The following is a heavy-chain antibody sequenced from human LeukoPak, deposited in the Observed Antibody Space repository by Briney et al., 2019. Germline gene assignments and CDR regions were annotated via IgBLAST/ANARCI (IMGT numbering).Heavy chain of an antibody. CDR2: IYYSGST. CDR1: GFTFSSYS. D-gene: IGHD3-9*01. V-gene: IGHV4-59*01. CDR3: AGPGGYSDWLPYGY. J-gene: IGHJ4*02. Sequence: GSLRLSCAASGFTFSSYSMNWIRQPPGKGLEWIGYIYYSGSTDSNPSLKGRITLSVDTSENQFSLNLKSVTAADTAVYYCAGPGGYSDWLPYGYWGQGTLVTVSS.